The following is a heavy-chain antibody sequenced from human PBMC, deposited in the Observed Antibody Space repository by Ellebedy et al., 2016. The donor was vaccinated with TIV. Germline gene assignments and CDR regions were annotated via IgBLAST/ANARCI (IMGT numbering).Heavy chain of an antibody. CDR1: GFTFSSYG. CDR2: ISYDGSNK. J-gene: IGHJ4*02. D-gene: IGHD3-22*01. Sequence: GGSLRLSCAASGFTFSSYGMHWVRQAPGKGLEWVAVISYDGSNKYYANSVKGRFTISRDNSKHTLYLQMNSLRAEDTAVYYCARVRFYYDSSGYFDYWGQGTLVTVSS. CDR3: ARVRFYYDSSGYFDY. V-gene: IGHV3-30*03.